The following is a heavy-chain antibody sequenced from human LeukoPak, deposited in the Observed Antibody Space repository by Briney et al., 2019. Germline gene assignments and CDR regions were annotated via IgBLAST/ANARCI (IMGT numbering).Heavy chain of an antibody. D-gene: IGHD2-21*02. Sequence: KSSETLSLTCAVSAYSISSGYYWGWIRQPPGKGLEWIGSIHHSGSTYYNPSLKSRITISIDRSKNQFSLKLNSVTAADSAVYYCATNVTYSFDNWGQGTLVTVSS. CDR2: IHHSGST. V-gene: IGHV4-38-2*01. CDR1: AYSISSGYY. CDR3: ATNVTYSFDN. J-gene: IGHJ4*02.